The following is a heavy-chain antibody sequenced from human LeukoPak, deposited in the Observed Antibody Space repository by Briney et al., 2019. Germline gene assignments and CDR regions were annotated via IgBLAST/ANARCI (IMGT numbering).Heavy chain of an antibody. CDR1: GFTFSSYG. CDR3: AREGYDSRGYYVRGWFDP. J-gene: IGHJ5*02. Sequence: GGSLRLSCAASGFTFSSYGMHWVRQAPGKGLEWVAVIWYDGSNKYYADSVKGRFTISRDNSKNTLYLQMNSLRAEDTAVYYCAREGYDSRGYYVRGWFDPWGQGTLVTVSS. V-gene: IGHV3-33*01. CDR2: IWYDGSNK. D-gene: IGHD3-22*01.